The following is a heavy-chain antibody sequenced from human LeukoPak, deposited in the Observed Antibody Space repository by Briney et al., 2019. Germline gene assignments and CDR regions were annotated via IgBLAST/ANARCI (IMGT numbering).Heavy chain of an antibody. D-gene: IGHD6-6*01. J-gene: IGHJ4*02. Sequence: SETLSLTCTVSGGSISSYYWSWIRQPPGKGLEWIGYIYYSGSTNYNPSLKSRVTISVDTSKNQFSLKLSSVTAADTAVYYCARGEASSSYHFDYWGQGTLVTVSS. CDR2: IYYSGST. CDR1: GGSISSYY. CDR3: ARGEASSSYHFDY. V-gene: IGHV4-59*01.